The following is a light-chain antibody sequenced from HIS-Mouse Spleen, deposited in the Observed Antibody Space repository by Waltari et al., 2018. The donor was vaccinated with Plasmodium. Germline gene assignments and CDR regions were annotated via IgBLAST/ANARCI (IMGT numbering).Light chain of an antibody. Sequence: DIQMTQSPSSLSLSVRDRGTITCRASQSISSYLNWYQQKPGKAPKLLIYAASSLQSGVPSRFSGSGSGTDFTLTISSLQPEDFATYYCQQSYSTPWTFGQGTKVEIK. V-gene: IGKV1-39*01. CDR1: QSISSY. CDR2: AAS. CDR3: QQSYSTPWT. J-gene: IGKJ1*01.